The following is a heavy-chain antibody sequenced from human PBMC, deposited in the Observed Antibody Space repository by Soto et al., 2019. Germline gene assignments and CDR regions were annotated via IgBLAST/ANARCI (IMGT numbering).Heavy chain of an antibody. V-gene: IGHV1-46*03. Sequence: QVQLVQSGAEVKKPGATVKLSCKASGYTVTSSHMHWVRQVPGQGLEWMGVIDCRGGSTSYTQKIPGRDTMITEASTSTVYMCRDSLRSEDTAVYYCTREGDGAGWEVLLDYWGQGTLVTVSS. J-gene: IGHJ4*02. CDR2: IDCRGGST. CDR1: GYTVTSSH. D-gene: IGHD1-26*01. CDR3: TREGDGAGWEVLLDY.